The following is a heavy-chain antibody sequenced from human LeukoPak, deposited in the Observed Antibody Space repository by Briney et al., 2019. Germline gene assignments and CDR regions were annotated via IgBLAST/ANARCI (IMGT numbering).Heavy chain of an antibody. V-gene: IGHV3-7*01. CDR1: GFTFSSYW. D-gene: IGHD3/OR15-3a*01. CDR2: IKQDGSEK. CDR3: ARGAWTFDY. J-gene: IGHJ4*02. Sequence: PGGSLRLSCVASGFTFSSYWMSWVRQAPGKGLEWVANIKQDGSEKYYVDSVKGRFTTSRDNAKNSLYLQMNSLRAEDTAVYYCARGAWTFDYWGQGTLVSVSS.